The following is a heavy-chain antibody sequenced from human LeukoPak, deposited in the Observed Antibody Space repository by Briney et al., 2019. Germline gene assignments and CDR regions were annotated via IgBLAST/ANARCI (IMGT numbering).Heavy chain of an antibody. V-gene: IGHV3-23*01. CDR1: GFTFSSYA. CDR3: AKDGVRGFGDLPNYFDY. J-gene: IGHJ4*02. CDR2: IRGSGGST. D-gene: IGHD3-10*01. Sequence: GGSLRLSCAASGFTFSSYAMSWVRQAPGKGLGWFSAIRGSGGSTYYADSVKGRFTISRDNSKNTPYLQMNGLRAEDTAVYYCAKDGVRGFGDLPNYFDYWGQGTLVTVSS.